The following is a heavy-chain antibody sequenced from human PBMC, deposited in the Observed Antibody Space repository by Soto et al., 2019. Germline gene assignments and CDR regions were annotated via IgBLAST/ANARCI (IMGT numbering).Heavy chain of an antibody. J-gene: IGHJ4*02. V-gene: IGHV1-18*04. CDR2: ISAHNGDT. CDR3: ATEPIYYNDGSGYYPLGH. D-gene: IGHD3-22*01. CDR1: GYSFATYG. Sequence: QVQLVQSGAEVKKPGASVKVSCKASGYSFATYGFSWVRQAPGQGLECVGWISAHNGDTHYSQKFQGRVTLTTDTSTNTGNMELSSLTSDDTAVYFCATEPIYYNDGSGYYPLGHWGQGTLVTVSS.